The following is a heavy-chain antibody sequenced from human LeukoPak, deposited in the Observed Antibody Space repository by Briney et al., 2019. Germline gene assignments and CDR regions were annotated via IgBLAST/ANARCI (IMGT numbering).Heavy chain of an antibody. D-gene: IGHD6-25*01. V-gene: IGHV5-51*01. CDR2: IYPGDSDT. CDR3: AMWGIAAI. CDR1: GYSFTSYW. J-gene: IGHJ1*01. Sequence: GESLKISCKGSGYSFTSYWIGWVRQIPGKGQEWMGIIYPGDSDTRYSASSQGQVTLSADKSISTAYLQWSSLQASNTAMDYCAMWGIAAIWGQGNPVSVSS.